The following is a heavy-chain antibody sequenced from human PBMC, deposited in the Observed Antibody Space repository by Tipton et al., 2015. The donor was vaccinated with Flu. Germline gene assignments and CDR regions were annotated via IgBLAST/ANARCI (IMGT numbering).Heavy chain of an antibody. J-gene: IGHJ5*01. CDR2: MYSSGTT. CDR1: GGSISSYY. CDR3: ARGSGSGTYMIFDF. D-gene: IGHD3-10*01. Sequence: LRLSCTVSGGSISSYYRSWIRQPAGKGLEWIGRMYSSGTTKYNPSLKSRVTMSVDTTKNQFSLKLSSVTAADTAVYYCARGSGSGTYMIFDFWGQGTLVSVSS. V-gene: IGHV4-4*07.